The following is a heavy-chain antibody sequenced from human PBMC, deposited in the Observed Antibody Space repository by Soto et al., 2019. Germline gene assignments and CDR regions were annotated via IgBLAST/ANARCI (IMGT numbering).Heavy chain of an antibody. CDR2: IYWDDDE. V-gene: IGHV2-5*02. J-gene: IGHJ4*02. CDR1: GFSLSTTAEG. D-gene: IGHD2-2*01. CDR3: AHASCSSADCYPNPYLDY. Sequence: QITLKESGPTLVKPTQTLTLTCTFSGFSLSTTAEGVGWIRQPPGKALEWLALIYWDDDERYSPSLKSRHTITKDTSKNQVVLTMTNVDPVDTATYHCAHASCSSADCYPNPYLDYWGQGILVTVSS.